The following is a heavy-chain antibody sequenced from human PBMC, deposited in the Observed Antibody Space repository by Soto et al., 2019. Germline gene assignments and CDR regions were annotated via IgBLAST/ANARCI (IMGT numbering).Heavy chain of an antibody. D-gene: IGHD6-13*01. Sequence: EVQLVESGGGLVKPGGSLRLSCAASGFTFKLYTMHWVRQAPGKGLEWVSFCTPSSSSISYADSVEGRFTISRDNARNSLYLQIHSRRAEDTAVYYCARDAASSLDHWGQGTLGTVSS. CDR1: GFTFKLYT. CDR3: ARDAASSLDH. V-gene: IGHV3-21*01. J-gene: IGHJ4*02. CDR2: CTPSSSSI.